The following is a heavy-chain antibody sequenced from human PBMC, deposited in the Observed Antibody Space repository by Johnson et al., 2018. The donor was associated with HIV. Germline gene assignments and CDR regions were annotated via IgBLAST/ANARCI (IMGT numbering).Heavy chain of an antibody. J-gene: IGHJ3*02. D-gene: IGHD1-26*01. V-gene: IGHV3-53*01. CDR1: GFTVSNNY. CDR3: TTPSGSYVSSYDAFDI. CDR2: IYSGGGT. Sequence: VQLVESGGGVVRPGGSLRLSCAASGFTVSNNYMSWVRQAPGKGLEWVSFIYSGGGTYYEDSVKGRFTISRDNSKNTLYLQMNSLKTEDTAVYYCTTPSGSYVSSYDAFDIWGQGTMVTVSS.